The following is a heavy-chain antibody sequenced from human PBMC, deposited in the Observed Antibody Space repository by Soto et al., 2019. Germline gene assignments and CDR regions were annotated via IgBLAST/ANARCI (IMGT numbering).Heavy chain of an antibody. J-gene: IGHJ4*02. Sequence: QVQLQESGPGLVKPSETLSLTCTVSGGSIRSYYWSWIRQPPGKGLEWIAYIYYSGSTNYNPSRKSRVTISVDTAKNQFSLKLSSVTAADTAVYYCARGDSSTWLFEFWGQGPLVTVSS. V-gene: IGHV4-59*12. CDR2: IYYSGST. CDR3: ARGDSSTWLFEF. D-gene: IGHD6-13*01. CDR1: GGSIRSYY.